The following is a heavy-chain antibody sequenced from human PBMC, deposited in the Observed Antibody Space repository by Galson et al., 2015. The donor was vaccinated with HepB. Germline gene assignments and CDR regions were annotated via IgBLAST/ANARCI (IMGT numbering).Heavy chain of an antibody. Sequence: SLRLSCAASGFTVSSNYMSWVRQAPGKGLEWVSVIYSGGSTYYADSVKGRFTISRDNSKNTLYLQMNSLRAEDTAVYYCASSAQYDFWSGWTGDYYYYYYYMDVWGKGTTVTVSS. D-gene: IGHD3-3*01. J-gene: IGHJ6*03. CDR3: ASSAQYDFWSGWTGDYYYYYYYMDV. CDR2: IYSGGST. V-gene: IGHV3-53*01. CDR1: GFTVSSNY.